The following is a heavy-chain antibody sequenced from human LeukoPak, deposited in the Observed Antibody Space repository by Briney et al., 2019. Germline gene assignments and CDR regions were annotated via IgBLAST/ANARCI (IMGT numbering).Heavy chain of an antibody. D-gene: IGHD4-17*01. Sequence: SETLSLTCAVYGGSFSGYYWSWIRQPPGKGLEWIGEINHSGSTNYNPSLKSRVTISVDTPKNQFSLKLSSVTAADTAVYYCASKDTVTGSYGMDVWGQGTTVTVSS. V-gene: IGHV4-34*01. CDR1: GGSFSGYY. CDR2: INHSGST. CDR3: ASKDTVTGSYGMDV. J-gene: IGHJ6*02.